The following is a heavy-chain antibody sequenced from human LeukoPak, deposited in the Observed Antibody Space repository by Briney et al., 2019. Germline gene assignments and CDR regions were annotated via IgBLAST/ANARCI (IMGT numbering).Heavy chain of an antibody. Sequence: SETLSLTCTVSGGSISSYYWSWIRQPPGKGLEWIGYIYTIGSTNYNPSLESRVTMSVDTSKNHFSLKLSSVPAADTAVYYCARTVVVTAIHYFDYWGQGTLVTVSS. CDR1: GGSISSYY. CDR3: ARTVVVTAIHYFDY. CDR2: IYTIGST. D-gene: IGHD2-21*02. V-gene: IGHV4-4*09. J-gene: IGHJ4*02.